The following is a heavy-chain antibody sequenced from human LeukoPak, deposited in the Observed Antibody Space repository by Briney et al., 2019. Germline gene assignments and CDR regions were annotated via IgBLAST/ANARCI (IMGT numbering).Heavy chain of an antibody. CDR3: ARGARGLQPSTFDY. CDR2: ITSNGGST. D-gene: IGHD5-24*01. V-gene: IGHV3-64*01. CDR1: GFNLSSYA. J-gene: IGHJ4*02. Sequence: GGSLRLSCVASGFNLSSYAMRWVRQAPGTGLEYVSGITSNGGSTYYANSVKGRFTISRDNSKNTLYLQMGSLRAEDKAVYYCARGARGLQPSTFDYWGQGTLVTVSS.